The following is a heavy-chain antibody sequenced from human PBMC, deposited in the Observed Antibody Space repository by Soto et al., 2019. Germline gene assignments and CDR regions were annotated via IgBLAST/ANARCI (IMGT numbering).Heavy chain of an antibody. J-gene: IGHJ4*02. CDR2: IYYSGST. CDR3: ARYLYYYGSGLDY. V-gene: IGHV4-59*01. Sequence: SETLSLTCTVSGGSISSYYWSWIRQPPGKGLEWIGYIYYSGSTNYNPSLKSRVTISVDTSKNQFSLKLSSVTAADTAVYYCARYLYYYGSGLDYWGQGTLVPVSS. D-gene: IGHD3-10*01. CDR1: GGSISSYY.